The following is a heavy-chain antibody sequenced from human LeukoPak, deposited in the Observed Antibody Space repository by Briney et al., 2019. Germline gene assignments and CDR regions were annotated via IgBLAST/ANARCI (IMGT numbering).Heavy chain of an antibody. Sequence: ASVKVSCKASGYTFTSYYMHWVRQAPGQGLEWMGIINTSGGSTTYAQKLQGRVSMTWDTSTSTVYLEVSSLRSEDTAVYYCARSQGGNTLWFDPWGQGTLVTDSS. D-gene: IGHD4-23*01. CDR2: INTSGGST. V-gene: IGHV1-46*01. CDR3: ARSQGGNTLWFDP. CDR1: GYTFTSYY. J-gene: IGHJ5*02.